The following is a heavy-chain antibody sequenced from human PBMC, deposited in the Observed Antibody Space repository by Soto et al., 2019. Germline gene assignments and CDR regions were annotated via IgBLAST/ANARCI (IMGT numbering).Heavy chain of an antibody. D-gene: IGHD3-10*01. Sequence: EVQLLESGGGLVQPGGSLRLSCSTSGFTFNTYAMNWVRQAPGKGLEWVSALSGSGGTTYYADSVRGRFTISRDNSKNTLFLQMNSLRAEDTALYYCAKQRAGYGSGSDIYYFDFWGQGTLVTVSS. V-gene: IGHV3-23*01. CDR1: GFTFNTYA. CDR3: AKQRAGYGSGSDIYYFDF. CDR2: LSGSGGTT. J-gene: IGHJ4*02.